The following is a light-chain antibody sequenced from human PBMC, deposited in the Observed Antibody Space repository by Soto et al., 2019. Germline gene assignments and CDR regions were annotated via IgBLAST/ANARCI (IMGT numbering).Light chain of an antibody. CDR1: SSNIGNNY. CDR2: DNN. CDR3: GTWDSSLSAGV. V-gene: IGLV1-51*01. Sequence: QSVLTQPPSVSAASGQKVTISCSGSSSNIGNNYVSWYQHLPGTAPKLLIYDNNKRPSGIPDRFSGSKSGTSATLGITGLQTGDEADYFCGTWDSSLSAGVFGGGTKLTVL. J-gene: IGLJ3*02.